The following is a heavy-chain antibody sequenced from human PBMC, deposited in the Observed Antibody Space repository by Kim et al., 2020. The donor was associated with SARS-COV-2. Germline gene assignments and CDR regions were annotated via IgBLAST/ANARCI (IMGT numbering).Heavy chain of an antibody. CDR3: AKDRGDGYNYYFDY. J-gene: IGHJ4*02. V-gene: IGHV3-43D*03. Sequence: ADSVKGRFTISRDNSKNSLYLQMNSLRAEDTALYYCAKDRGDGYNYYFDYWGQGTLVTVSS. D-gene: IGHD1-1*01.